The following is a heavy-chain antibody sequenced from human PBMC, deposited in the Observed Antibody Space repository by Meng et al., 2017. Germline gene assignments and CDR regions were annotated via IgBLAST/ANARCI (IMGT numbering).Heavy chain of an antibody. Sequence: GESLKISCAASGFTFSSYAMSWVRQDPGKGLEWVSAISGSGGSTYYADSVKGRFTNSRDNSKNTLYLQMNSLRAEDTAVYYCAKNAEWLLGYFDLWGRGTLVTVSS. CDR2: ISGSGGST. CDR1: GFTFSSYA. D-gene: IGHD3-3*01. CDR3: AKNAEWLLGYFDL. V-gene: IGHV3-23*01. J-gene: IGHJ2*01.